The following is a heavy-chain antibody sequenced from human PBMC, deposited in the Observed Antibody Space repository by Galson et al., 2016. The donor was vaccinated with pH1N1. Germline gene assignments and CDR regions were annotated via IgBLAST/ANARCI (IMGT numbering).Heavy chain of an antibody. CDR3: AKGGRVGVQGYYYALDV. CDR1: GFIFSSYA. V-gene: IGHV3-23*01. D-gene: IGHD2-2*01. CDR2: LSAASTAV. J-gene: IGHJ6*02. Sequence: SLRLSCAASGFIFSSYAMTWVRQAPGKGLEWVSALSAASTAVYYRNSVKGRFTISRDNSKNTLYLQMNSLRAEDTAVYYCAKGGRVGVQGYYYALDVWGQGTAVTVSS.